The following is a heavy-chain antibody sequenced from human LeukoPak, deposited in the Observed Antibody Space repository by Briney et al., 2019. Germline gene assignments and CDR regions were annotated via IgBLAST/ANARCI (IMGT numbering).Heavy chain of an antibody. D-gene: IGHD3-22*01. CDR1: GGTFSSYA. Sequence: ASVKVSCKASGGTFSSYAISWVRQAPGQGLEWMGGIIPIFGTANYAQKFQGRVTITADKSTSTAYMELSSLRSEDTAVYYCARDPPEPNYYDSSGYSEGDYWGQGTLVTVSS. CDR3: ARDPPEPNYYDSSGYSEGDY. J-gene: IGHJ4*02. V-gene: IGHV1-69*06. CDR2: IIPIFGTA.